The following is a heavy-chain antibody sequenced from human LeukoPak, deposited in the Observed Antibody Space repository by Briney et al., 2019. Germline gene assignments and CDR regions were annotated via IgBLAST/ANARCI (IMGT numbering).Heavy chain of an antibody. Sequence: SETLSLTCTVSGGSISSSSYYWGWIRQPPGKGLEWIGEINHSGSTNYNPSLKSRVTISVDTSKNQFSLKLSSVTAADTAVYYCARVITPSYSSRRRDWFDPWGQGTLVTVSS. V-gene: IGHV4-39*07. CDR3: ARVITPSYSSRRRDWFDP. CDR2: INHSGST. CDR1: GGSISSSSYY. D-gene: IGHD6-13*01. J-gene: IGHJ5*02.